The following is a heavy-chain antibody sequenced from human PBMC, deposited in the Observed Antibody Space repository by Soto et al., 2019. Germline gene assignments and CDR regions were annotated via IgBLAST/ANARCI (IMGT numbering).Heavy chain of an antibody. J-gene: IGHJ4*02. CDR1: GGSISSYY. D-gene: IGHD4-4*01. Sequence: PSETLSLTCTVSGGSISSYYWSWIRQPPGKGLEWIGYIYYSGSTNYNPSLKSRVTISVDTSKNQFSLKVNSATAADTAAYYCARHSNRNYGLYYFDYWGLGALVTVSS. V-gene: IGHV4-59*08. CDR3: ARHSNRNYGLYYFDY. CDR2: IYYSGST.